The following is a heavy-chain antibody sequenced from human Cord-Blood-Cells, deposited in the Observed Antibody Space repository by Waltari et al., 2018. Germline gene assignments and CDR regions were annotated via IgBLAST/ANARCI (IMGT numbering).Heavy chain of an antibody. J-gene: IGHJ4*02. CDR2: INHRGST. Sequence: QVQLQQWGAGLLKPSETLSLTCAVYGGSFSGYYWSWIRQPPGKGLEWIGEINHRGSTNYNPSLKSRVTISVDMSKNQFSLKLGSVTAADTAVYYCARGLMLKGGGIPYWGQGTLVTVSS. V-gene: IGHV4-34*01. D-gene: IGHD3-16*01. CDR1: GGSFSGYY. CDR3: ARGLMLKGGGIPY.